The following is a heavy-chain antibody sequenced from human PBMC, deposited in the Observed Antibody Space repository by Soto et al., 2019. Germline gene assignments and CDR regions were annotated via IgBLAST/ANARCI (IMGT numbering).Heavy chain of an antibody. D-gene: IGHD3-22*01. V-gene: IGHV1-46*01. CDR1: GYTFCNHY. CDR2: FHPSGDHT. CDR3: SREGSYYFDSILDF. J-gene: IGHJ4*02. Sequence: QVQLVQSGAEVKKPGASVKVSCKASGYTFCNHYMHWVRQAPGQGLGWMGKFHPSGDHTNSAQKFPRRVTLTIAWSRTTGYMELSSLRSDVTSVYSCSREGSYYFDSILDFCGQRTLVTLSA.